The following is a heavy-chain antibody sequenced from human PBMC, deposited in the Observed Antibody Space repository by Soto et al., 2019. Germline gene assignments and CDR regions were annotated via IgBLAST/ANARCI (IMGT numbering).Heavy chain of an antibody. V-gene: IGHV3-64D*06. D-gene: IGHD1-26*01. CDR2: FSSNGGST. CDR3: VKPGSYSYYFDY. CDR1: GFTFSSYA. J-gene: IGHJ4*02. Sequence: GGSLRLSCSASGFTFSSYAMHWVRQAPGKGLEYVSAFSSNGGSTYYADSVKGSFTISRDNSKNTLYFQMSSLRAEDTAVYYCVKPGSYSYYFDYWGQGTLVTVSS.